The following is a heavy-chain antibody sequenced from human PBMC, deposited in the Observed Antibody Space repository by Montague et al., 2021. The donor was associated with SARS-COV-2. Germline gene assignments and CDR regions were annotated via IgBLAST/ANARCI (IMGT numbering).Heavy chain of an antibody. D-gene: IGHD3-3*01. J-gene: IGHJ4*02. V-gene: IGHV4-39*01. CDR1: GGSISSSCYY. CDR2: HNYSGST. Sequence: SETLSLTCTVYGGSISSSCYYWGCIRQPPGKGLEWIRSHNYSGSTYYXPSLKSTVSISADTSKNPFSLKPSSVTAADTDVYYCARKASRGITIFGVVTASYCMDYWGQGTLVTVSS. CDR3: ARKASRGITIFGVVTASYCMDY.